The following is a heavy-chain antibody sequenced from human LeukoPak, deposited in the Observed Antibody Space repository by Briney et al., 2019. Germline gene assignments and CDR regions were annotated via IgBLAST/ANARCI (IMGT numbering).Heavy chain of an antibody. CDR3: ARAVVVVVPAATGYYFDY. D-gene: IGHD2-2*01. CDR1: GGSFNGYY. Sequence: SETLSLTRAVYGGSFNGYYWSWIRQPPGKGLEWIGEINHSGSTNYNPSLKSRVTISVDTSKNQFSLKLSSVTAADTAVYYCARAVVVVVPAATGYYFDYWGQGTLVTVSS. V-gene: IGHV4-34*01. J-gene: IGHJ4*02. CDR2: INHSGST.